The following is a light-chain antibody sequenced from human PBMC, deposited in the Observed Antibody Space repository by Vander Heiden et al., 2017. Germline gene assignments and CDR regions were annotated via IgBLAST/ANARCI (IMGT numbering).Light chain of an antibody. CDR3: QQRSNWLFT. CDR2: DAS. V-gene: IGKV3-11*01. Sequence: EIVLTQSPATLCLSPGERATLSCRASQSVSSYLAWYQQKPGQAPRLLIYDASNRATGIPARFSGSGSGTDFTLTISSLEPEDFAVYYCQQRSNWLFTFGHGTKVDIK. J-gene: IGKJ3*01. CDR1: QSVSSY.